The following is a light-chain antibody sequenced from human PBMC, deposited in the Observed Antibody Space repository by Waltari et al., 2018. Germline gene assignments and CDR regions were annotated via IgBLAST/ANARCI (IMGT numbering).Light chain of an antibody. CDR2: GAS. CDR3: HQYNDGPPFN. CDR1: QSVTTN. Sequence: EIVMTQLPATLSVSPGESAIISCRASQSVTTNLAWYQQKPGQPPRLLIYGASTRATDIPARFSGSGSGTEFTLTITSLQSEDFAVYYCHQYNDGPPFNFGQGTKLEIK. V-gene: IGKV3-15*01. J-gene: IGKJ2*01.